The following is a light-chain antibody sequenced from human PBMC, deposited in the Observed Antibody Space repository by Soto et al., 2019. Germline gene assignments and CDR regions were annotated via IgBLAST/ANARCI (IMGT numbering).Light chain of an antibody. CDR1: QSVSGN. V-gene: IGKV3-15*01. J-gene: IGKJ3*01. CDR2: LTS. CDR3: QQYVHWPPV. Sequence: MTQSPSTVSVSLGERVTLSCRASQSVSGNLAWYQQKPGQAPRLLISLTSSRATGVPARFSGSGSSTEFTLTISGLQSEDFAVYYCQQYVHWPPVFGPGTKVDIK.